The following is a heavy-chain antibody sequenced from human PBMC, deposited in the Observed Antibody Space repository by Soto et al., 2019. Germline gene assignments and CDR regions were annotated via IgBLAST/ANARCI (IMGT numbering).Heavy chain of an antibody. D-gene: IGHD6-19*01. V-gene: IGHV5-51*01. J-gene: IGHJ5*02. CDR3: ARVFGSGWSGFDP. Sequence: PGESLKICCKGSGYNFNTNWIGWVRQMPGKGLEWMGVIFPSDSDIRYSPSLQGQVTISADKSISTTYLQWRSLTASDTAIYYCARVFGSGWSGFDPWGQGTLVTVSS. CDR2: IFPSDSDI. CDR1: GYNFNTNW.